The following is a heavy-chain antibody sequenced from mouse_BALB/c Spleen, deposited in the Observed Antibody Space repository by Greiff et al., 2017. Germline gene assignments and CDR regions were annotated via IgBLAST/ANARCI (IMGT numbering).Heavy chain of an antibody. CDR1: GFTFTDYY. Sequence: EVQRVDSGGGLVQPGGSLRLSCATSGFTFTDYYMRWVRQPPGKALEWLGFIRNKANGYTTEYSASVKGRFTISRDNSQSILYLQMNTLRAEDSATYYCARAYDGYYPRFDYWGQGTTLTVSS. D-gene: IGHD2-3*01. CDR2: IRNKANGYTT. V-gene: IGHV7-3*02. CDR3: ARAYDGYYPRFDY. J-gene: IGHJ2*01.